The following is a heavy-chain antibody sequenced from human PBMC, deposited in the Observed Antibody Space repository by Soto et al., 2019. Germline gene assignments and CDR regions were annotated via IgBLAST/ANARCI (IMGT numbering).Heavy chain of an antibody. CDR1: GFTFSSYG. Sequence: PGGSLRLSCAASGFTFSSYGMHWVRQAPGKGLEWVAVISYDGSNKYYADSVKGRFTISRDNSKNTLYLQMNSLRAEDTAVYYCAVVVVAEGMDVWGQGTTVTVSS. V-gene: IGHV3-30*03. D-gene: IGHD2-15*01. CDR2: ISYDGSNK. J-gene: IGHJ6*02. CDR3: AVVVVAEGMDV.